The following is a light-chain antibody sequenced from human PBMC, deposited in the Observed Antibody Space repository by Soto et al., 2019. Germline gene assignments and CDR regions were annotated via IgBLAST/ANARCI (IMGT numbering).Light chain of an antibody. CDR2: GNS. CDR3: QFYDSSLSGWV. CDR1: SSNIGAGYD. V-gene: IGLV1-40*01. J-gene: IGLJ3*02. Sequence: QSVLTQPPSVSGAPGQRVTISCTGSSSNIGAGYDVHWYQQLPGTAPKLLISGNSNRPSGVPDRFAGSKSGTSSSLAITGLQAEDEAGYYCQFYDSSLSGWVFGGGTTLTVL.